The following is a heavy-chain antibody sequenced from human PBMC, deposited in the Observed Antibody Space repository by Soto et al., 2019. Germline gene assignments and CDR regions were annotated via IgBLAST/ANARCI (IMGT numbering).Heavy chain of an antibody. CDR1: GYTLTSYG. J-gene: IGHJ3*02. CDR2: ISAYNGNT. CDR3: ARDRCSSTSCYGAFDI. D-gene: IGHD2-2*01. Sequence: ASVKVSCKASGYTLTSYGISWVRQAPGQGLEWMGWISAYNGNTNYAQKLQGRVTMTTDTSTSTAYMELSSLRSDDTAVYYCARDRCSSTSCYGAFDIWGQGPMVTVSS. V-gene: IGHV1-18*01.